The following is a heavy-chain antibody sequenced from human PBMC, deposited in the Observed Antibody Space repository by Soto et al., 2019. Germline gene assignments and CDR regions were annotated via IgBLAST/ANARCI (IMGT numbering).Heavy chain of an antibody. Sequence: EVQLVESGGGLVQPGRSLRLSCAASGFTFDDYAMHWVRQAPGKGLEWVSGISWNSGSIGYADSVKGRFTISRDNAKNYLYLQMNSLRAEDTALYYCAKEGDRSYYDILTGPGGWFDPWGQGTLVTVSS. J-gene: IGHJ5*02. V-gene: IGHV3-9*01. CDR3: AKEGDRSYYDILTGPGGWFDP. CDR2: ISWNSGSI. D-gene: IGHD3-9*01. CDR1: GFTFDDYA.